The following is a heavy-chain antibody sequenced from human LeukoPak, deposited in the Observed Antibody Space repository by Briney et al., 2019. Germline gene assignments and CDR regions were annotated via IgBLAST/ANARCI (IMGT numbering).Heavy chain of an antibody. Sequence: SETLSLTCTVSGGSISSGSYYWRWIRQPAGKGLEWIGRIYTSGSTNYNPPLKSRVTISVDTSKNPFSLKLSSVTAADTAVYYCARANSGSFTPSYYFDYWGQGTLVTVSS. V-gene: IGHV4-61*02. CDR3: ARANSGSFTPSYYFDY. D-gene: IGHD1-26*01. J-gene: IGHJ4*02. CDR1: GGSISSGSYY. CDR2: IYTSGST.